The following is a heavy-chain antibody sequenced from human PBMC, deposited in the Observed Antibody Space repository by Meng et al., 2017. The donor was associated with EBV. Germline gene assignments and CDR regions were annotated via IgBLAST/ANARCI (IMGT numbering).Heavy chain of an antibody. CDR2: INAGNGNT. D-gene: IGHD3-3*01. J-gene: IGHJ4*02. CDR1: GYTFTSYA. CDR3: ARSGATIFGVVIPTYYFDY. Sequence: QVPLWTSGGEGKKPGASVKVSCKASGYTFTSYAMHWVRQAPGQRLEWMGWINAGNGNTKYSQKFQGRVTITRDTSASTAYMELSSLRSEDTAVYYCARSGATIFGVVIPTYYFDYWGQGTLVTVSS. V-gene: IGHV1-3*01.